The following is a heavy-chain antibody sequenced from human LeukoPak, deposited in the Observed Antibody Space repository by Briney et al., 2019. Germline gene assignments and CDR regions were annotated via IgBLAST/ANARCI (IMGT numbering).Heavy chain of an antibody. Sequence: SQTLSLTCAISGDSVSSNSTAWNWIKQSPSRGLEWLGRTYYRSKWYNDYAVSVKSRITINPDTSKNQFSLQLNSVTPEDTAVYYCAREMATKGPTNWFDPWGQGTLVTVSS. CDR2: TYYRSKWYN. CDR1: GDSVSSNSTA. J-gene: IGHJ5*02. D-gene: IGHD5-24*01. V-gene: IGHV6-1*01. CDR3: AREMATKGPTNWFDP.